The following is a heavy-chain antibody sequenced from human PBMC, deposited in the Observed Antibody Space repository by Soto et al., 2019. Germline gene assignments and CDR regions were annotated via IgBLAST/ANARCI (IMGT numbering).Heavy chain of an antibody. CDR2: ISSSGSTI. J-gene: IGHJ4*02. Sequence: QVQLVESGGGLVKPGGSLRLSCAASGFTFSDYYMSWIRQAPGQGLEWVSYISSSGSTIYYADSVKGRFTISRDNAKNSLYLQMTSLRAEDTAVYYCLSIAAAGTETVDYWGQGTLVTVSS. CDR3: LSIAAAGTETVDY. CDR1: GFTFSDYY. V-gene: IGHV3-11*01. D-gene: IGHD6-13*01.